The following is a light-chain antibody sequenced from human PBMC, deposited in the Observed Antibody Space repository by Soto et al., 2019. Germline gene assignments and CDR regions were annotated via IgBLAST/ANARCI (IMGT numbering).Light chain of an antibody. V-gene: IGKV3-11*01. CDR2: DAS. J-gene: IGKJ4*01. CDR3: QQRSNWPPLT. CDR1: QIVSSY. Sequence: EIVLTQSPATLSLSPGERATLACRASQIVSSYLAWYQQKPGQAPRLLIYDASNRATGITARFSGSGSGTDFTLTISSLEPEDFAVYYCQQRSNWPPLTFGGGDQGGYQ.